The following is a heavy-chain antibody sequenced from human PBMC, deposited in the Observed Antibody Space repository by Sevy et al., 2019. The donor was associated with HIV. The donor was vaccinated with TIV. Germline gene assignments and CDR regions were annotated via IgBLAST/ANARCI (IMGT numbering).Heavy chain of an antibody. CDR2: IYPGDSDT. J-gene: IGHJ4*02. Sequence: GESLKISCKGSGYSFTSYWIGWVRHMPGKGLEWMAIIYPGDSDTRYSPSFQGQVTISADKSITTAYLRRNSLQASDPAMYYCARMRGSVYEYFFDYWGQGTLVTVSS. CDR1: GYSFTSYW. CDR3: ARMRGSVYEYFFDY. V-gene: IGHV5-51*01. D-gene: IGHD3-9*01.